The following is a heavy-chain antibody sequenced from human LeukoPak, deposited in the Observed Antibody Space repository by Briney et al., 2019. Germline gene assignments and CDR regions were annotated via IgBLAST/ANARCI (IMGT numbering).Heavy chain of an antibody. CDR3: ARTTLFTATGYDY. Sequence: ASVSLSCKAAGYTFTTYHINWVRQATGQGLEWVGWMNPINGDSGFAQKFQGRVTITRDSSISTSYMELRSLTSEDTAVYFWARTTLFTATGYDYWGPSALVTVSS. J-gene: IGHJ4*02. CDR2: MNPINGDS. D-gene: IGHD6-25*01. CDR1: GYTFTTYH. V-gene: IGHV1-8*03.